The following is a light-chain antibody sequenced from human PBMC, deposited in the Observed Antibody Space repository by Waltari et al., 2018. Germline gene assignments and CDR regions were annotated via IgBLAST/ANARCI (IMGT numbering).Light chain of an antibody. CDR3: QQYNRWPPIT. V-gene: IGKV3-15*01. CDR2: EAS. Sequence: EVLMTQFPATLSLFSGERDTLTCRASQSIASNLAWYQQKPAQAPRLLIYEASTRATGISARFRGSGSGAEFTLTISSLQSEDSAVYYCQQYNRWPPITFGQGTRLEIK. J-gene: IGKJ5*01. CDR1: QSIASN.